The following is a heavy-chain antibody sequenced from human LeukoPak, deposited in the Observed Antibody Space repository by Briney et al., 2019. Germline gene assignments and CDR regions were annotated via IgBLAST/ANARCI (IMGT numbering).Heavy chain of an antibody. CDR2: ISAYNGNT. CDR3: ARDNTVVTPTGSFDY. Sequence: ASVRVSCKASGYTFTSYGISWVRQAPGQGLEWMGWISAYNGNTNYAQTLQGRVTITTDTSTSTAYMELRSLRSDDTAVYYCARDNTVVTPTGSFDYWGQGTLVTVSS. CDR1: GYTFTSYG. V-gene: IGHV1-18*01. J-gene: IGHJ4*02. D-gene: IGHD4-23*01.